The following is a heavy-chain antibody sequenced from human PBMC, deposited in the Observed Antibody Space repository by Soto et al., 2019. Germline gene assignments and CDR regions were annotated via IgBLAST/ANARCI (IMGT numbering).Heavy chain of an antibody. J-gene: IGHJ4*02. CDR1: GDSFKNYA. CDR3: ARLDSTMITFDQ. V-gene: IGHV1-69*06. CDR2: IIPLFGTT. Sequence: QVQLVQSGAEVKKPGSSVKISCKTSGDSFKNYAIGWVRQVPGQGLEWTGSIIPLFGTTNYARIFEGRVTITADKSTTTVYMELGSLRSEVTAVYYCARLDSTMITFDQWGQGTLVTVSS. D-gene: IGHD5-18*01.